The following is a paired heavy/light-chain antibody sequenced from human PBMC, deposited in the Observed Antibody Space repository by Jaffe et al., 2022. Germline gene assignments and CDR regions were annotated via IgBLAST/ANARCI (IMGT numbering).Light chain of an antibody. CDR3: QQYNNWPPTLT. CDR2: GAS. J-gene: IGKJ4*01. CDR1: QSVSSN. V-gene: IGKV3-15*01. Sequence: EIVMTQSPATLSVSPGERATLSCRASQSVSSNLAWYQQKPGQAPRLLIYGASTRATGIPARFSGSGSGTEFTLTISSLQSEDFAVYYCQQYNNWPPTLTFGGGTKVEIK.
Heavy chain of an antibody. J-gene: IGHJ4*02. V-gene: IGHV7-4-1*02. CDR2: INTNTGNP. Sequence: QVQLVQSGSELKKPGASVKVSCKASGYTFTSYAMNWVRQAPGQGLEWMGWINTNTGNPTYAQGFTGRFVFSLDTSVSTAYLQISSLKAEDTAVYYCARAEPVLVVYAVVVSLDYWGQGTLVTVSS. D-gene: IGHD2-8*02. CDR1: GYTFTSYA. CDR3: ARAEPVLVVYAVVVSLDY.